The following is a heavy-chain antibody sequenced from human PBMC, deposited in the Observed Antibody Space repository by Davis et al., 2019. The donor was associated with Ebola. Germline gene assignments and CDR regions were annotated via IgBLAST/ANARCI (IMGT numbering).Heavy chain of an antibody. D-gene: IGHD1-14*01. Sequence: GGSLRLSCAASGFRFSTYTMNWVRQAPGKGLEWVAVISYDGSNKYYADSVKGRFTISRGNSKNTLYLQMNSLRADDTAVYFCARGGITMMVVPRDYYYGLDVWGQGTTVAVSS. V-gene: IGHV3-30-3*01. CDR3: ARGGITMMVVPRDYYYGLDV. J-gene: IGHJ6*02. CDR2: ISYDGSNK. CDR1: GFRFSTYT.